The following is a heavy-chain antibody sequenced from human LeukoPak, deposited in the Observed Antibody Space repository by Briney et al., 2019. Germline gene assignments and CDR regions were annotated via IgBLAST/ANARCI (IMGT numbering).Heavy chain of an antibody. CDR2: ISGGGDIT. CDR1: GFTFRSYS. V-gene: IGHV3-23*01. D-gene: IGHD2-2*01. CDR3: AKRGSVGIDY. Sequence: GGSLRLSCAASGFTFRSYSMTWVRQAPGKGLEWVSVISGGGDITFFADSVKGRFTISRDNAKNTLYLQMNSLRADDTAIYYCAKRGSVGIDYWGQGTLVTVSS. J-gene: IGHJ4*02.